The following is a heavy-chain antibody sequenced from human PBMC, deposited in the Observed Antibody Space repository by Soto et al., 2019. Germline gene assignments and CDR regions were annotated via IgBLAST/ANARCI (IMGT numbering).Heavy chain of an antibody. CDR3: AKVRYSSPMGYYYGMDV. J-gene: IGHJ6*02. Sequence: ASVKVSCKASRVAFSKFIVTWVRQAPGLGLEWVGGIIPIFGTANYAQKFQGRVTITADESTSTSYMEVNNLRSEDTAVYYCAKVRYSSPMGYYYGMDVWGQGTTVTVS. CDR1: RVAFSKFI. V-gene: IGHV1-69*13. CDR2: IIPIFGTA. D-gene: IGHD6-19*01.